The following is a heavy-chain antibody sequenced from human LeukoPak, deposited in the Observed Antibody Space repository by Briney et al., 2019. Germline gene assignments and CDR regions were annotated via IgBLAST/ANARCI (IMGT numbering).Heavy chain of an antibody. CDR2: IYYTGST. Sequence: SETLSLTCTVSGGSISSYYWSWLRQPPGKGLEWIGYIYYTGSTNYNPSLKSRVTISVDTSKNQFSLKLSSVTAADTAVYYCARATVTTIPSFDYWGQGTLVTVSS. CDR1: GGSISSYY. V-gene: IGHV4-59*01. D-gene: IGHD4-17*01. CDR3: ARATVTTIPSFDY. J-gene: IGHJ4*02.